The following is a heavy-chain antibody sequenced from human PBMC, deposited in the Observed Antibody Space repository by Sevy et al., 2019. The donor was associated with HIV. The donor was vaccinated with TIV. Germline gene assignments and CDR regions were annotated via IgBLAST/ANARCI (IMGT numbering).Heavy chain of an antibody. CDR2: IYHSGST. CDR3: AAGRGGDGLDY. Sequence: SETLSLTCAVSGGSISSGGYSWSWIRQPPGKGLGWIGYIYHSGSTYYNPSLKSGVTISVDRSKNQFSLKLSSVTAAGTAGCYCAAGRGGDGLDYWGQGTLVTVSS. J-gene: IGHJ4*02. D-gene: IGHD3-10*01. CDR1: GGSISSGGYS. V-gene: IGHV4-30-2*01.